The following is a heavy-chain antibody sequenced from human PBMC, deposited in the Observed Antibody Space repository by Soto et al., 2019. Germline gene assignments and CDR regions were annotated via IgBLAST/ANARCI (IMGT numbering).Heavy chain of an antibody. J-gene: IGHJ4*02. Sequence: VQLVESGGGLVQPGGSLRLSCAVSGITFSSYDMHWVCQPPGKGLEWVSGIGPAGDTYYPGSVQGRFTISRDNGKNFLYLQVNSLRADDTAVYYCATGGWGSSWYEGGSRIDYWGQGTLVTVSS. CDR1: GITFSSYD. V-gene: IGHV3-13*01. CDR3: ATGGWGSSWYEGGSRIDY. CDR2: IGPAGDT. D-gene: IGHD6-13*01.